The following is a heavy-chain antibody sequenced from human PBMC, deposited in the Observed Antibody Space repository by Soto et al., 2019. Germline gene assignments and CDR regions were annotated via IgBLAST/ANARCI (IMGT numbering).Heavy chain of an antibody. Sequence: QVQLQESGPGLVKPSQTLSLTCTVSGGSISRGGYYWSWIRQHPGKGLEWIGYIYYSGSTSYNPSLKSRVTISVDTSKNQFSVKLSSVTAADTAVYFCAKSRLEQYFFDYWGQGTLVTVSS. CDR3: AKSRLEQYFFDY. CDR2: IYYSGST. V-gene: IGHV4-31*03. D-gene: IGHD6-19*01. CDR1: GGSISRGGYY. J-gene: IGHJ4*02.